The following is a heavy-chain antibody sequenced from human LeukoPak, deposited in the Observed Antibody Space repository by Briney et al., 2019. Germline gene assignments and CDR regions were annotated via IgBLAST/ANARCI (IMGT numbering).Heavy chain of an antibody. Sequence: GGSLRLSCAVSGFTVSSSYMSWVRQAPGKGLEWVSVVYRGATTYYADPVKGRFTISRDNSKNTLYLQMNSLRAEDTAVYYCARVHSSYLGYTYYYMDVWGKGTTVTVSS. CDR1: GFTVSSSY. V-gene: IGHV3-53*01. D-gene: IGHD6-13*01. J-gene: IGHJ6*03. CDR2: VYRGATT. CDR3: ARVHSSYLGYTYYYMDV.